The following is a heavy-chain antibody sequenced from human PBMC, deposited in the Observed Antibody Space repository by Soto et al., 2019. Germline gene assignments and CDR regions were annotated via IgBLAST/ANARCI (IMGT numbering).Heavy chain of an antibody. Sequence: SETLSLTCTVSGHSLSSGGYYWSWIRQHPGKGLEWVGYIYFTGTTLYNPSLKSRLAISVDTSKNQFSLKLTSVTAADTAVYYCARAPKVSGSSQTRPDFWGQGTLVTVSS. J-gene: IGHJ4*02. CDR2: IYFTGTT. D-gene: IGHD6-6*01. CDR3: ARAPKVSGSSQTRPDF. V-gene: IGHV4-31*03. CDR1: GHSLSSGGYY.